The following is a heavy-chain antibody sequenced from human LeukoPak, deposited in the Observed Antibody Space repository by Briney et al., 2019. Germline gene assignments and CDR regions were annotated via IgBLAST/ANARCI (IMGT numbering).Heavy chain of an antibody. CDR1: GFTFSSYG. D-gene: IGHD2-21*02. Sequence: GGSLRLSCAASGFTFSSYGMHWVRQAPGKGLEWVAVIWYDGSNKYYADSVKGRFTISRDNSKNTLYLQMNSLRAEDTAVYYCARSGGGDCYGCNWFDPWGQGTLVTVSS. CDR3: ARSGGGDCYGCNWFDP. CDR2: IWYDGSNK. V-gene: IGHV3-33*01. J-gene: IGHJ5*02.